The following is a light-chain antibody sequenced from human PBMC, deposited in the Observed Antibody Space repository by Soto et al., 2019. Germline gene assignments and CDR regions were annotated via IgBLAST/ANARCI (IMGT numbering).Light chain of an antibody. CDR3: QHRNRWPPGAA. Sequence: EIVLTQSPATLSLSPGERATLSCRASQSISTYLAWYQQKPGQAPRLLIYDASNRATGIPARFSGSGSATDVTLTISSLEPEDFAVYYCQHRNRWPPGAAFGGGTKVEIK. J-gene: IGKJ4*01. CDR1: QSISTY. CDR2: DAS. V-gene: IGKV3-11*01.